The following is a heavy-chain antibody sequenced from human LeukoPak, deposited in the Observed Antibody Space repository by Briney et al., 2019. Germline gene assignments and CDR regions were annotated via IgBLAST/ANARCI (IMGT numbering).Heavy chain of an antibody. CDR2: SSGSTI. CDR1: GFTFSDYY. CDR3: AKDLHYGSADY. V-gene: IGHV3-11*04. D-gene: IGHD3-10*01. Sequence: GGSLRLSCAASGFTFSDYYMSWIRQAPGKGLEWVSSSGSTIYYADSVKGRFTISRDNAKNSLYLQMNSLRAEDTAVYYCAKDLHYGSADYWGQGTLVTVSS. J-gene: IGHJ4*02.